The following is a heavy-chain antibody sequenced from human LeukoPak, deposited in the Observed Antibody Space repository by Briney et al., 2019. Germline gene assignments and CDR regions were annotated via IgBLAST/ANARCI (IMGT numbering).Heavy chain of an antibody. CDR3: ARAWSSSWYVIDY. D-gene: IGHD6-13*01. J-gene: IGHJ4*02. CDR1: GGSISSYY. Sequence: SETLSLTCTASGGSISSYYWSWIRQPPGKGLEWIGYIYYSGSTNYNPSLKSRVTISVDTSKNQFSLKLSSVTAADTAVYYCARAWSSSWYVIDYWGQGTLVTVSS. V-gene: IGHV4-59*01. CDR2: IYYSGST.